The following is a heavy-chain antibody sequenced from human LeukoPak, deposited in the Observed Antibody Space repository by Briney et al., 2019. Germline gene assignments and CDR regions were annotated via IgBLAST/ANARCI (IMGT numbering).Heavy chain of an antibody. D-gene: IGHD3-16*01. J-gene: IGHJ6*03. Sequence: PSETLSLTCAVYGGSFSGYYWSWIRQPPGKGLEWIGKINYSGNTYYSTSLKSRVSISVETSKNQFSLKVRSVSAADTSVYYCARLGPSRYDYYYLDVWGKGTTVTVSS. CDR2: INYSGNT. CDR1: GGSFSGYY. CDR3: ARLGPSRYDYYYLDV. V-gene: IGHV4-34*01.